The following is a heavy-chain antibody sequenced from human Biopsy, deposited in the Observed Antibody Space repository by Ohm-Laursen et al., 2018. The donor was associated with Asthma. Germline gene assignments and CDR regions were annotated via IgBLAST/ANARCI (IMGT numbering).Heavy chain of an antibody. Sequence: SDTLSLTCTVSGGSISSNFYYWGWIRQPPGKGLEWIGESNQGGSPTFNPSLKSRVTISRDTSKNQLSLKLRSVTAADTAVYYCASGPEWYGLDVWGQGTTVTVSS. CDR2: SNQGGSP. V-gene: IGHV4-39*01. D-gene: IGHD3-3*01. J-gene: IGHJ6*02. CDR1: GGSISSNFYY. CDR3: ASGPEWYGLDV.